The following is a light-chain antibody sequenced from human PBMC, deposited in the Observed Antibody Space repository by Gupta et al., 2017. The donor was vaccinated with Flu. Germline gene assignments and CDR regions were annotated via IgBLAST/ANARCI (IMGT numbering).Light chain of an antibody. J-gene: IGKJ2*03. Sequence: EIVLTQSPATLSLSPGERATLSCRASQSVSSYLAWYQQKPGQAPRLLIYDASNRATGIPARFSGSGSGTDFTLTISSLEPEDFAVYYWQQRSNLYSFGQGTKLELK. CDR3: QQRSNLYS. V-gene: IGKV3-11*01. CDR1: QSVSSY. CDR2: DAS.